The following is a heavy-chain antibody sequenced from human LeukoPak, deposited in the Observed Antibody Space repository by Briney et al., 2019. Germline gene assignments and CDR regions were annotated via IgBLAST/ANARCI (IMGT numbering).Heavy chain of an antibody. CDR1: GFTFSSHW. CDR3: ARLIEAAGIDF. J-gene: IGHJ4*02. Sequence: GGSLRLSCVASGFTFSSHWMSWVRQAPGKGLEWVANIKQDGSAKYYVDSVKGRFTISRDNAKNSLYLQMNSLRVEETAVYYCARLIEAAGIDFWGQGTLVTVS. D-gene: IGHD5-12*01. V-gene: IGHV3-7*01. CDR2: IKQDGSAK.